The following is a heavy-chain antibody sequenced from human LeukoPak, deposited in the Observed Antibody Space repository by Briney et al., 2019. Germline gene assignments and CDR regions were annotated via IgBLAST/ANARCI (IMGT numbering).Heavy chain of an antibody. V-gene: IGHV3-66*02. CDR1: GFPVNSTY. CDR3: ARDKKRNSYGHNYYGMDV. Sequence: PAGSLRLSCVASGFPVNSTYMNWVRQAPGKGRQWGSVIHSGGSTYYADSVKGRFTISRDTSKNMLYLQMNSLRPEDTALYYCARDKKRNSYGHNYYGMDVWGQGTTVTVSS. J-gene: IGHJ6*02. CDR2: IHSGGST. D-gene: IGHD5-18*01.